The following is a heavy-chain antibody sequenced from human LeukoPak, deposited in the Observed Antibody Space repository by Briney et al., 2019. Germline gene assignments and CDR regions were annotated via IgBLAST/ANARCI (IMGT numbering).Heavy chain of an antibody. CDR1: GGTFSSYA. CDR2: IIPIFGKA. V-gene: IGHV1-69*05. Sequence: SVTVSCKASGGTFSSYAISWVRQAPGQGLEWMGGIIPIFGKANYAQKFQVRVTITTDEATSTAHMERSSLRSEDTAVYYCAWLELNAFYMWARGTRVTVSS. J-gene: IGHJ3*02. CDR3: AWLELNAFYM. D-gene: IGHD1-7*01.